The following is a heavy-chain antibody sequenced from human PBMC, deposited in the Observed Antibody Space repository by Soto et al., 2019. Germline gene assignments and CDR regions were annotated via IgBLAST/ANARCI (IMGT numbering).Heavy chain of an antibody. V-gene: IGHV4-4*02. J-gene: IGHJ5*02. CDR3: SRGTGYSSRWYWFDP. Sequence: QVQLQESGPGLVKPSGTLSLTCAVSGGSISSSNWWSWVRQPPGKGLEWIGEIYHSGSTNYNPSLKSRVTISVDKYKNQFSLKLSSVTAADTAVYYGSRGTGYSSRWYWFDPWGQGTLVTVSS. D-gene: IGHD6-13*01. CDR1: GGSISSSNW. CDR2: IYHSGST.